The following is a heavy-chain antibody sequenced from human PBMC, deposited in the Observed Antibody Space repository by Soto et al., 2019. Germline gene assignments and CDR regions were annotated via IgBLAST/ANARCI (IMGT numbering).Heavy chain of an antibody. J-gene: IGHJ4*02. CDR1: GDSISTFY. V-gene: IGHV4-59*01. Sequence: LSLTCTVSGDSISTFYWSWIRQPPGKGLEWIGYIYYTGSTNYNPSLKSRVTMSVDTSKKQFSLKLSSVTAADTAVYYCARQRGNYFDYWGQGTLVTVSS. CDR2: IYYTGST. CDR3: ARQRGNYFDY. D-gene: IGHD3-10*01.